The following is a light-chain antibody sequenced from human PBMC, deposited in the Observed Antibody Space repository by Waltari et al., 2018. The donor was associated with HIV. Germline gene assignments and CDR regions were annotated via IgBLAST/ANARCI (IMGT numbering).Light chain of an antibody. CDR1: ALPKQY. V-gene: IGLV3-25*03. Sequence: SYELTQPPSVSVSPGQTARITCSGDALPKQYAYWYQQKAGQAPVLVISKDSERPSGIPERVSGSSSGTTVTLTISGVQAEDEADYNCQSADSSGTDLIFGGGTKLTVL. CDR3: QSADSSGTDLI. CDR2: KDS. J-gene: IGLJ2*01.